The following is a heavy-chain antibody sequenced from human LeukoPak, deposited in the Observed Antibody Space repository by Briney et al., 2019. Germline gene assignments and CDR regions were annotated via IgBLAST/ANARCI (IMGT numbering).Heavy chain of an antibody. D-gene: IGHD4-11*01. V-gene: IGHV4-61*01. CDR2: IYYSGST. J-gene: IGHJ4*02. Sequence: SETLSLTCTVSGGSVSSGTFYWSWIRQPPGKGLEWIGYIYYSGSTNYNPSLKSRVTISVDTSKNQFSLKLSSVTAADTAVYYCARDRVRGNSNPFFDYWGQGTLVTVSS. CDR3: ARDRVRGNSNPFFDY. CDR1: GGSVSSGTFY.